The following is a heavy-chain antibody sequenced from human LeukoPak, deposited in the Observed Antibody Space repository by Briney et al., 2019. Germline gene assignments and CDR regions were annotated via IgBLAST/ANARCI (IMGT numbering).Heavy chain of an antibody. CDR2: VIPTFDMT. Sequence: GASVTVSFKASGDTLNSYAISWLRQAPGQGLEWMGRVIPTFDMTNYAQRFQARVTITADKSTSTAYMELRSLRSEDTAVYYCARSEIDYFDSSGYYYIFDYWGQGTLVTVSS. J-gene: IGHJ4*02. V-gene: IGHV1-69*04. CDR1: GDTLNSYA. D-gene: IGHD3-22*01. CDR3: ARSEIDYFDSSGYYYIFDY.